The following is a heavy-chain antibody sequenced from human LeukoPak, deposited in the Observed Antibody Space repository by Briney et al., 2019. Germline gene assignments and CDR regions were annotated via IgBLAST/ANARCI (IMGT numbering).Heavy chain of an antibody. V-gene: IGHV1-18*01. CDR2: ISAYNGNT. J-gene: IGHJ4*02. CDR3: ARSPNILTGYYIRGSNYFDY. Sequence: ASVKVSCKASGYTFTSYDISWVRQAPGQGLEWMGWISAYNGNTNYAQKLQGRVTMTTDTSTSTAYMELRSLRSDDTAVYYCARSPNILTGYYIRGSNYFDYWGQGTLVTVSS. CDR1: GYTFTSYD. D-gene: IGHD3-9*01.